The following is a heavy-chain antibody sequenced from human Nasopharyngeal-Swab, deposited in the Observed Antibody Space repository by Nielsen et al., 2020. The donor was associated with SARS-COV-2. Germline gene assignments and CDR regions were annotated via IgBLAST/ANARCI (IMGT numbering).Heavy chain of an antibody. J-gene: IGHJ4*02. CDR2: INEDGSVT. Sequence: GESLKISCGASGSTFSDYWFHWVRQVPGKGLVWVSRINEDGSVTNYADSVKGRFMISRDNAKNTLYLQMNSLRAEDTAVYFCTRDIGGKAGYWGQGTLVTVSS. CDR3: TRDIGGKAGY. D-gene: IGHD4-23*01. CDR1: GSTFSDYW. V-gene: IGHV3-74*01.